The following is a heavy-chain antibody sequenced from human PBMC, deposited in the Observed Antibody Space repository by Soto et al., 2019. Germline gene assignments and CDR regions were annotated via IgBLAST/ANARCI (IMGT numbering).Heavy chain of an antibody. J-gene: IGHJ6*02. CDR1: GFTFSSYA. CDR3: AKSEEVVAFFNYYYYGMDV. CDR2: ISGSGGST. V-gene: IGHV3-23*01. Sequence: QPGGSLRLSCAASGFTFSSYAMSWVRQAPGKGLEWVSAISGSGGSTYYADSVKGRFTISRDNSKNTLYLQMNSLRAEDTAVYYCAKSEEVVAFFNYYYYGMDVWGQGTTVTVSS. D-gene: IGHD3-22*01.